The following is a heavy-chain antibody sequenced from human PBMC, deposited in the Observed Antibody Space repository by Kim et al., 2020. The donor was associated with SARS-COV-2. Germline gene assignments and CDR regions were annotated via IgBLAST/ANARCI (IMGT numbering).Heavy chain of an antibody. Sequence: THYNPSLKSRVTISIHTSRNQFSLTLASVTYADTAMYYCARDRDGGSSSDYWGQGTLVSVSS. CDR2: T. V-gene: IGHV4-39*07. CDR3: ARDRDGGSSSDY. D-gene: IGHD2-15*01. J-gene: IGHJ4*02.